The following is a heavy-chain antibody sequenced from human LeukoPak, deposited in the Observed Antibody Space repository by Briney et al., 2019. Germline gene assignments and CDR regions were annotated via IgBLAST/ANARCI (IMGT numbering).Heavy chain of an antibody. D-gene: IGHD4-17*01. Sequence: RGSLRPSFAPSVITSLIYTMHGGSGGPGRGVWRVLAICGSGGRTYYADSVKRRFAISRDSSKNTLYLQMNSLRAEDTAVYYCAKDKGMTTVTTVFDYWGQGTLVTVSS. CDR2: ICGSGGRT. V-gene: IGHV3-23*01. CDR3: AKDKGMTTVTTVFDY. J-gene: IGHJ4*02. CDR1: VITSLIYT.